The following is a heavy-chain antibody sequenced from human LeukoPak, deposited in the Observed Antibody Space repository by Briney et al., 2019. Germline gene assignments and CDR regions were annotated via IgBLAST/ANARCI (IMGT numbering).Heavy chain of an antibody. Sequence: GGSLRLSCAASGFTFSSYSMNWVRQAPGKGLEWVSSISSSSSSYIYYADSVKGRFTISRDNAKNSLYLQMNSLRAEDTAVYYCAREDTYYYGSGSYYMGNWFDPWGQGTLVTVSS. CDR2: ISSSSSSYI. V-gene: IGHV3-21*01. J-gene: IGHJ5*02. CDR3: AREDTYYYGSGSYYMGNWFDP. D-gene: IGHD3-10*01. CDR1: GFTFSSYS.